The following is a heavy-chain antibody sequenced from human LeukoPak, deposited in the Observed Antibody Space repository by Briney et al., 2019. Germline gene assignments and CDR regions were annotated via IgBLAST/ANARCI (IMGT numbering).Heavy chain of an antibody. CDR2: IYYSGST. V-gene: IGHV4-39*01. J-gene: IGHJ4*02. Sequence: SETLSLTCTVSAGSISSSSDYWGWLRQTPGKGLEWIGRIYYSGSTYYNPSLKRRVTITVDTSKNQFSLKLRSVTAADTAVYYRARQARVVPAAIRRGDIDYWGQGTLVTVSS. D-gene: IGHD2-2*01. CDR1: AGSISSSSDY. CDR3: ARQARVVPAAIRRGDIDY.